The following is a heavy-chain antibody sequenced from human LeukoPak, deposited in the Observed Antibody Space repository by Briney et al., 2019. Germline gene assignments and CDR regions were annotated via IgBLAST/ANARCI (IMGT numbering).Heavy chain of an antibody. Sequence: GGSLRLSCAGSGFNFTGYWMHWVRQAPGKGLEWISRLYSDGRSLTYADSVMGRFTISRDNAKNMLYLQMNSLRAEDTAVYYCARDRWGYSYGGDWGQGTLVTVSS. D-gene: IGHD5-18*01. V-gene: IGHV3-74*03. CDR1: GFNFTGYW. CDR2: LYSDGRSL. CDR3: ARDRWGYSYGGD. J-gene: IGHJ4*02.